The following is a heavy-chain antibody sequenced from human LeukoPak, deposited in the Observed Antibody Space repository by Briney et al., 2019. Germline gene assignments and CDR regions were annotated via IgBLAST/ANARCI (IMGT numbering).Heavy chain of an antibody. Sequence: SETLSLTCTVSGGSISSSSYYWGWIRQPPGKGLEWIGSIYYSGSTYYNPSLKSRVTISVDTSKNQFSLKLSSVTAADTAVYYCARGLGYCSGGSCYIVYFDYWGQGTLVTVSS. J-gene: IGHJ4*02. CDR2: IYYSGST. V-gene: IGHV4-39*07. CDR1: GGSISSSSYY. D-gene: IGHD2-15*01. CDR3: ARGLGYCSGGSCYIVYFDY.